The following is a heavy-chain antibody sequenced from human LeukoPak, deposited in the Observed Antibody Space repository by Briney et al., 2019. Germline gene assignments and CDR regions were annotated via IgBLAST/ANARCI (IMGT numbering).Heavy chain of an antibody. Sequence: ASVKVSCKASGYTFTSYGISWVRQAPGHGLEWMGWISANNANRNYAQNLQGRVTMTTDTSTSTAYMELRSLRSDDTAVYYCARKMGSSSGWHQVFDYWGQGTLVTVSS. CDR3: ARKMGSSSGWHQVFDY. V-gene: IGHV1-18*04. J-gene: IGHJ4*02. CDR1: GYTFTSYG. CDR2: ISANNANR. D-gene: IGHD6-19*01.